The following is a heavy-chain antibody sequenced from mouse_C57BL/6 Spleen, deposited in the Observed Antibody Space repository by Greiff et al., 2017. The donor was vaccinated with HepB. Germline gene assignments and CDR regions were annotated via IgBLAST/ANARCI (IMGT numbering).Heavy chain of an antibody. CDR3: TRDEGGTGAMDY. D-gene: IGHD3-3*01. J-gene: IGHJ4*01. Sequence: EVKVVESGEGLVKPGGSLKLSCAASGFTFSSYAMSWVRQTPEKRLEWVAYISSGGDYIYYADTVKGRFTISRDNARNTLYLQMSSLKSEDTAMYYCTRDEGGTGAMDYWGQGTSVTVSS. V-gene: IGHV5-9-1*02. CDR2: ISSGGDYI. CDR1: GFTFSSYA.